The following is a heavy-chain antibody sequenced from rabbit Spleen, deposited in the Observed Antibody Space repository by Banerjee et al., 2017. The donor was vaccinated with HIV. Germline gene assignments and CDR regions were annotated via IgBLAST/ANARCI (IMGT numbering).Heavy chain of an antibody. J-gene: IGHJ4*01. CDR3: ARDLPDVIGWNFGW. D-gene: IGHD1-1*01. CDR1: GFTISSTYW. Sequence: QSLEESGGDLVKPGASLTLTCKASGFTISSTYWICWVRQAPGKGLEWIACIDDVDGSTYYASWAKGRFSSSKTSSTTVTLQMTGLTAADTATYFCARDLPDVIGWNFGWWGQGTLVTVS. CDR2: IDDVDGST. V-gene: IGHV1S40*01.